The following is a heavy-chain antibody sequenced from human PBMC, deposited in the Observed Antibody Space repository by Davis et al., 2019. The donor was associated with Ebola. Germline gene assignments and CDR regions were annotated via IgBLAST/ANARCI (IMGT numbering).Heavy chain of an antibody. CDR1: GGSFSGYY. D-gene: IGHD3-10*01. CDR3: ARLPYGSGWGLVDY. Sequence: SETLSLTCAVYGGSFSGYYWSWIRQPPGKGLEWIGEINHSGSTNYNPSLKSRLTISVDTSKNQFSLKLSSVTAADTAVYYCARLPYGSGWGLVDYWGQGTLVTVSS. V-gene: IGHV4-34*01. CDR2: INHSGST. J-gene: IGHJ4*02.